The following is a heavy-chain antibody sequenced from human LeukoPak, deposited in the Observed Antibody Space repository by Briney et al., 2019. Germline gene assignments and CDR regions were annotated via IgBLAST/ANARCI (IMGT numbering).Heavy chain of an antibody. J-gene: IGHJ4*02. Sequence: SETLSLTCTVSGGSISSYYWSWIRQPPGKGLEWIGYIYYSGSTNYNPSLKSRVTISVDTSKNQFSLKLSSVTAADAAVYYCARVDTAMVTDYWGQGTLVTVSS. CDR1: GGSISSYY. CDR2: IYYSGST. V-gene: IGHV4-59*01. D-gene: IGHD5-18*01. CDR3: ARVDTAMVTDY.